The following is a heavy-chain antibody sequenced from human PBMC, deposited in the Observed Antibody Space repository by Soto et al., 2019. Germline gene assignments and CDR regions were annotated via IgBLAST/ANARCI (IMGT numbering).Heavy chain of an antibody. V-gene: IGHV1-69*18. J-gene: IGHJ4*02. CDR3: AKDGSWDGGGGES. Sequence: QVQLVQSGAEVKKPGSSVKVSCSASGVTFSSYAFTWVRQAPGQGLEWMGNIIPVFRTSTYAQRFQGRLTISADESTNTVCLELRSLRPEDTAVYFCAKDGSWDGGGGESWGQGTLVIVSS. CDR2: IIPVFRTS. D-gene: IGHD3-16*01. CDR1: GVTFSSYA.